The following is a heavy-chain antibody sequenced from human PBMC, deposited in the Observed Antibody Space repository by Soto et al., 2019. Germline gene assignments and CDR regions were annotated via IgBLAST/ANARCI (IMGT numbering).Heavy chain of an antibody. V-gene: IGHV3-23*01. CDR3: AKGNYGDYGGFDP. J-gene: IGHJ5*02. CDR1: GFSFRTFA. Sequence: EVQVLESGGDFIQPGGSLRLSCAASGFSFRTFAMTWVRQAPGKGLEWVSTIISTGISTYYADSVKGRFTISRANSKNTLNLQMNSRRAEDSAVYYCAKGNYGDYGGFDPWGQGTLVTVSS. D-gene: IGHD4-17*01. CDR2: IISTGIST.